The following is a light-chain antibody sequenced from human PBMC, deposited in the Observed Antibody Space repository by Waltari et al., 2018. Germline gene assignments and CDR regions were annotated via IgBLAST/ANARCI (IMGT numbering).Light chain of an antibody. J-gene: IGLJ3*02. CDR2: RNN. CDR3: SAWDSSLSSWV. V-gene: IGLV10-54*01. Sequence: QAGLTQPSSVSKGLRQTATLTCTGNSNNVGNQGAAWLQQHQAHPPKLLSSRNNNRPSGISERFSASRSGNTASLTITGLQPEDEADYYCSAWDSSLSSWVFGGGTKLTVL. CDR1: SNNVGNQG.